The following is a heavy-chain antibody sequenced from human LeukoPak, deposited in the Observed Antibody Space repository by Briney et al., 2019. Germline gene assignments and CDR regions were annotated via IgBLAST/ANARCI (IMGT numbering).Heavy chain of an antibody. Sequence: SETLSLTCTVSGYSISSGYYWGWIRQPPGKGLEWIGSIYHSGSTYYNPSLKSRATISVDTSKNQFSLKLSSVTAADTAVYYCARGVVGLRYFQHWGQGTLVTVSS. CDR2: IYHSGST. CDR3: ARGVVGLRYFQH. J-gene: IGHJ1*01. CDR1: GYSISSGYY. V-gene: IGHV4-38-2*02. D-gene: IGHD1-26*01.